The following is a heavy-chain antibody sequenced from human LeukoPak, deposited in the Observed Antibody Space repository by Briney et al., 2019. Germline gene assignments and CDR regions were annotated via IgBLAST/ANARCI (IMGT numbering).Heavy chain of an antibody. V-gene: IGHV1-2*02. J-gene: IGHJ6*03. CDR1: GYTFTGYY. CDR2: INPNSGGT. CDR3: ARDWAARPVYYYYYYMDV. D-gene: IGHD6-6*01. Sequence: GASVKVSCKASGYTFTGYYMHWVRQAPGQGLEWMGWINPNSGGTNYAQKFQGRVTMTRDTSISTAYMELSRLRSDDTAVYYCARDWAARPVYYYYYYMDVWGKGTTVTVSS.